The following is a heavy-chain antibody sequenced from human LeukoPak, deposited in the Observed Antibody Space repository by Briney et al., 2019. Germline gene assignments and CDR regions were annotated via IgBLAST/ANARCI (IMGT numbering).Heavy chain of an antibody. D-gene: IGHD6-13*01. CDR1: GGSISSGGYS. CDR3: AGEQIAAAGRIYGMDV. CDR2: IYHSGST. Sequence: SETLSLTCAVSGGSISSGGYSWSWIRQPPGKGLEWIGYIYHSGSTYYNPSLKSRVTISVDRSKNQFSLKLSSVTAADTAVYYCAGEQIAAAGRIYGMDVWGQGTTVTVSS. V-gene: IGHV4-30-2*01. J-gene: IGHJ6*02.